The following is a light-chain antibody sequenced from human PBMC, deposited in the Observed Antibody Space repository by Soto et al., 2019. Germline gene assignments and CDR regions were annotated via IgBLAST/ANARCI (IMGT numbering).Light chain of an antibody. CDR2: DVS. Sequence: QSALTQPRSVSGSPGQSVTISCTGTSSDVGAYNYVSWYQQHPGKAPKLITYDVSTRPSGVPDRVSGSKSGNTASLTISGLQAEDEADYYCFSHAGSSVVFGAGTKLTVL. CDR1: SSDVGAYNY. J-gene: IGLJ1*01. V-gene: IGLV2-11*01. CDR3: FSHAGSSVV.